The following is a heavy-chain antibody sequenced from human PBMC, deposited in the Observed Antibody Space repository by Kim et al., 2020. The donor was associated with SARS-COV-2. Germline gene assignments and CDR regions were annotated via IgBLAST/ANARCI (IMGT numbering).Heavy chain of an antibody. Sequence: GGSLRLSCAASGFTFSSYAMHWVRQAPGKGLEWVAVISYDGSNKYYADSVKGRFTISRDNSKNTLYLQMNSLRAEDTAVYYCARDGKGYDILTGYPLYYWGQGTLVTVSS. D-gene: IGHD3-9*01. J-gene: IGHJ4*02. CDR3: ARDGKGYDILTGYPLYY. CDR2: ISYDGSNK. CDR1: GFTFSSYA. V-gene: IGHV3-30*04.